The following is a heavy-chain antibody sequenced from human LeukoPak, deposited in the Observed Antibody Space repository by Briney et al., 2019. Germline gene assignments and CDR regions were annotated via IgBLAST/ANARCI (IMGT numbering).Heavy chain of an antibody. V-gene: IGHV4-30-2*01. J-gene: IGHJ5*02. CDR2: IYHSGST. Sequence: SETLSLTCTVSGGSISSGGYYWSWIRQPPGKGLEWIGYIYHSGSTYYNPSLKSRVTISVDTSKNQFSLKLSSVTAADTAVYYCARVPRGAWFDPWGQGTLVTVSS. CDR3: ARVPRGAWFDP. CDR1: GGSISSGGYY. D-gene: IGHD1-26*01.